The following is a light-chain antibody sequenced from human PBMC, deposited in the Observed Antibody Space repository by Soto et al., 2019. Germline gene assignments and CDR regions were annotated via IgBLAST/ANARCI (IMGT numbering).Light chain of an antibody. CDR3: QQYGGSWT. Sequence: EIVLAQSPGTLSLSPVERATLSCRASQSVSSTYLIWYQQKPGQAPRLLIYGTSNRGTGIPARFSGRGSGTDFTLTIRRLEPEDFAVYYCQQYGGSWTFGQGTKVDIK. CDR2: GTS. J-gene: IGKJ1*01. CDR1: QSVSSTY. V-gene: IGKV3-20*01.